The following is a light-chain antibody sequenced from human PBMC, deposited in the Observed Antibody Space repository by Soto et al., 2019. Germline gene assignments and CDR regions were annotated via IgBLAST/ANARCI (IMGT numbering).Light chain of an antibody. V-gene: IGKV2-28*01. J-gene: IGKJ1*01. CDR2: LTS. Sequence: EIVMTQSPLSLPVTPGEPAAMSCRSSQSLLHENGHISLDWYVQKPGRSPQLLISLTSNRASGVPDRFSGSGSDTDFILRINRVEAEDVGVYYCMQSLDIPRTFGQGTRV. CDR3: MQSLDIPRT. CDR1: QSLLHENGHIS.